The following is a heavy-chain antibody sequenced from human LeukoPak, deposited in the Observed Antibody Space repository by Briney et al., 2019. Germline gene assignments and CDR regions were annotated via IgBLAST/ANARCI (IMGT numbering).Heavy chain of an antibody. D-gene: IGHD1-1*01. CDR2: IYHSGST. CDR1: GGSISSSNW. V-gene: IGHV4-4*02. J-gene: IGHJ4*02. Sequence: SETLSFTCGVSGGSISSSNWWGWVRQPPGKGLEWIGEIYHSGSTNYNPSLKSRVTISVDTSKNQFSLKLSSVSAADTAVYYCARGQVQLERRLFDYWGQGTLVTVSS. CDR3: ARGQVQLERRLFDY.